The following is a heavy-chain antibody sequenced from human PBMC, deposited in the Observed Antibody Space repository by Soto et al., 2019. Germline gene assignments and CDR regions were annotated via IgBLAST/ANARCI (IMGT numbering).Heavy chain of an antibody. D-gene: IGHD6-19*01. CDR1: GFSLTSTGVG. J-gene: IGHJ4*02. CDR3: AHRPGGSGWRYYFDY. Sequence: SGPTLVNPTQTLTLTCSFSGFSLTSTGVGVGWFRQPPGKALEWLGLTYWNDDDPYRSSLRSRLTITKDTSKNQVVHTMTNMDPEDTATYYCAHRPGGSGWRYYFDYWGQGTLVTVSS. CDR2: TYWNDDD. V-gene: IGHV2-5*01.